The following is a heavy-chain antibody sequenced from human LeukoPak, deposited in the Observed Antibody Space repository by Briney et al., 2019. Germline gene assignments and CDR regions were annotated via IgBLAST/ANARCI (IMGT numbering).Heavy chain of an antibody. D-gene: IGHD6-19*01. CDR2: ISYDGNEK. J-gene: IGHJ4*02. V-gene: IGHV3-30-3*01. Sequence: GGSLRLSCVASGFTFSSDAMHWVRQTPGKGLEWVAVISYDGNEKYQVDSVKGRFTISRDNSKNTLYLQMNSLRAEDTAVYYCAKGFRGTGWYGRYYFDYWGQGTLVTVSS. CDR3: AKGFRGTGWYGRYYFDY. CDR1: GFTFSSDA.